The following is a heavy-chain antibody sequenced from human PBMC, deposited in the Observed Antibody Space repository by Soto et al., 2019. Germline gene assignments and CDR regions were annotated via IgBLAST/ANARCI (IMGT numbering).Heavy chain of an antibody. Sequence: ASVKVSCKASGYTFTSYGISWVRQAPGQGLEWMGWISAYNGNTNYAQKLQGRVTMTTDTSTSTAYMELRSLRSDDTAVYYCARSIDSSSVFYYYYGMDVWGQGTTVTVSS. D-gene: IGHD6-6*01. CDR3: ARSIDSSSVFYYYYGMDV. V-gene: IGHV1-18*04. J-gene: IGHJ6*02. CDR2: ISAYNGNT. CDR1: GYTFTSYG.